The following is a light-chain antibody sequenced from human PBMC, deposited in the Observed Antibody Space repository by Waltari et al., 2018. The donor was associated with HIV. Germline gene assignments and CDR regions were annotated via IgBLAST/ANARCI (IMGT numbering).Light chain of an antibody. CDR1: SSTTRAGFD. Sequence: QSVLTQPPSVSAAPGQRVTISCTGSSSTTRAGFDVHRYQQFPGPAPKLLIYGNTNRPSGVPDRSSGSKSGTSASLAITGLQAEDEADYYCQSYDSSLRGSVFGGGTKLTVL. J-gene: IGLJ2*01. CDR2: GNT. V-gene: IGLV1-40*01. CDR3: QSYDSSLRGSV.